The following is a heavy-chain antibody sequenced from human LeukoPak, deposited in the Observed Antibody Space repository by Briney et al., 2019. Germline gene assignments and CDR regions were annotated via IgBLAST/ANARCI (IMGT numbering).Heavy chain of an antibody. Sequence: GGSLRLSCAASGFTFNNYWMTWVRQAPGKGLEWVANIKQDGSQKYYVDSVKGRFTISRDNAKNSVYLQMNSLRAGDPGVYYCARIGYSSSCTDYWGQGTLVTVSS. D-gene: IGHD2-2*01. CDR3: ARIGYSSSCTDY. J-gene: IGHJ4*02. CDR1: GFTFNNYW. CDR2: IKQDGSQK. V-gene: IGHV3-7*01.